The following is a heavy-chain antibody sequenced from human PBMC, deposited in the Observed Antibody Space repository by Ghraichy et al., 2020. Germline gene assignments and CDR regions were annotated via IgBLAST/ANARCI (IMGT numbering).Heavy chain of an antibody. D-gene: IGHD4-17*01. V-gene: IGHV3-64*01. CDR1: GFTFSSYA. J-gene: IGHJ6*02. CDR3: ARGGVTIHYYYGMDV. CDR2: ISSNEGST. Sequence: GGSLRLSCAASGFTFSSYAMHWVRQAPGKGLEYVSAISSNEGSTYYANSVKGRFTISRDNSKNTLYLQMGSLRAEDMAVYYCARGGVTIHYYYGMDVWGQGTTVTVSS.